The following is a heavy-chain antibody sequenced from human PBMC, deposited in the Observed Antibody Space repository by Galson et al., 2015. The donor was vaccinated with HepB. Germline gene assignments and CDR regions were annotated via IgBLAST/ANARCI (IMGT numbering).Heavy chain of an antibody. J-gene: IGHJ4*02. CDR3: AGYRGFDWLSPPDY. V-gene: IGHV1-18*01. CDR1: GYTFTSYG. CDR2: ISAYNGNT. Sequence: SVKVSCKASGYTFTSYGISWVRQAPGQGLEWMGWISAYNGNTNYAQKLQGRVTMTTDTSTSTAYMELRSLRSDDTAVYYCAGYRGFDWLSPPDYWGQGTLVTVSS. D-gene: IGHD3-9*01.